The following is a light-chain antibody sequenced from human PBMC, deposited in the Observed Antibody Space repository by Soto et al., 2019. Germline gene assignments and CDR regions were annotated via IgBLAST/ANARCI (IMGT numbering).Light chain of an antibody. CDR3: SSYSGTNYHYV. V-gene: IGLV2-8*02. CDR1: SSDVGGYNY. Sequence: QCVLREPPSASRSFGQSRTINNTGTSSDVGGYNYVSWYQQHPGKAPKLMIYEVSERPSGVPDRFSGSKSGNTASLTVSGLQADDEADYYCSSYSGTNYHYVFGTGTKVTVL. CDR2: EVS. J-gene: IGLJ1*01.